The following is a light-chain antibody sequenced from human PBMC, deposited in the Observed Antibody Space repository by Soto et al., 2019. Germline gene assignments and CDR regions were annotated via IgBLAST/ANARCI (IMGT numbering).Light chain of an antibody. CDR2: GAS. Sequence: EIVMTQSPVTLSVCRGERATLSCRASQTVTTDLAWYQQKPGQAPRLVIHGASTGATDFPARFSGSGSGTESTLTISCLQSEDFATYYCQQYYSYPLTFGGGTKVDIK. V-gene: IGKV3-15*01. J-gene: IGKJ4*01. CDR1: QTVTTD. CDR3: QQYYSYPLT.